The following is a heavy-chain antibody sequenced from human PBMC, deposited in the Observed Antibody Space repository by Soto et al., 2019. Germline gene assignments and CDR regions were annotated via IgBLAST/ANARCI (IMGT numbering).Heavy chain of an antibody. V-gene: IGHV1-69*02. D-gene: IGHD2-8*02. J-gene: IGHJ6*02. CDR1: GGTFSRYS. CDR2: IIPILDIP. CDR3: ASHFTGVLVLGTSPPGGDNYGWDV. Sequence: QVQLVQSGAEVKKPGSSVKVSCKASGGTFSRYSFTWVRQAPGQGLEWMGRIIPILDIPNYEQNFQGRVTITANKSPSTAYMELTSLRSDDTAVYYCASHFTGVLVLGTSPPGGDNYGWDVWGQGTTVTVSS.